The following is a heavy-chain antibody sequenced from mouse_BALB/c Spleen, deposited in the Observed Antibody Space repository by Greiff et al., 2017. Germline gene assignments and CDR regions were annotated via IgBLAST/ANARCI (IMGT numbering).Heavy chain of an antibody. CDR1: GFTFSDYY. V-gene: IGHV5-4*02. CDR3: ARDEGGYYGLFAY. D-gene: IGHD1-1*01. J-gene: IGHJ3*01. Sequence: EVKLEESGGGLVKPGGSLKLSCAASGFTFSDYYMYWVRQTPEKRLEWVATISDGGSYTYYPDSVKGRFTISRDNAKNNLYLQMSSLKSEDTAMYYCARDEGGYYGLFAYWGQGTLVTVSA. CDR2: ISDGGSYT.